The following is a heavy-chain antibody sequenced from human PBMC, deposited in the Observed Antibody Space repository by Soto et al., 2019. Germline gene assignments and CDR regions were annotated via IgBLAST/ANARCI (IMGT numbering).Heavy chain of an antibody. V-gene: IGHV1-18*01. CDR3: ARGRYGDY. Sequence: QVHLVQSGAEVKKPGASVKVSCKGSGYAFTTYGITWVRQAPGQGLEGMGWISAHNGNTNYAQKLQGRVTVTRDTSTSTAYMELRILRSDDTAVYYCARGRYGDYWGQGARVTVSS. CDR2: ISAHNGNT. J-gene: IGHJ4*02. CDR1: GYAFTTYG. D-gene: IGHD1-1*01.